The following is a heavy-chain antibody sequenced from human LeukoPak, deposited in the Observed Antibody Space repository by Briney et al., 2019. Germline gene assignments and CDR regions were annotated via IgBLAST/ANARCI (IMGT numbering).Heavy chain of an antibody. V-gene: IGHV3-7*01. Sequence: PGGSLRLSCAVSGVIFRSDWRSWVRQAPGEGLEWVANINQDGREKYFVASLRGRFTLCRDNAKRSLHLQMNPLSDEETAVYYCAREREGRFFHYWGQGPLVTVSS. CDR2: INQDGREK. J-gene: IGHJ4*02. CDR1: GVIFRSDW. D-gene: IGHD1-26*01. CDR3: AREREGRFFHY.